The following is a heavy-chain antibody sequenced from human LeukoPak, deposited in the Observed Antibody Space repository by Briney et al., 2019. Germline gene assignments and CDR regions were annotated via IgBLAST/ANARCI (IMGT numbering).Heavy chain of an antibody. J-gene: IGHJ6*03. CDR2: INHSGST. V-gene: IGHV4-34*01. D-gene: IGHD1-26*01. CDR3: ARQATQDDYYYYYMDV. Sequence: SETLSLTCAVYGGSFSGYYWSWIRQPPGKGLEWIGEINHSGSTNYNTSLKSRVTISVDTSKNQFSLKLSSVTAADTAVYYCARQATQDDYYYYYMDVWGKGTTVTVSS. CDR1: GGSFSGYY.